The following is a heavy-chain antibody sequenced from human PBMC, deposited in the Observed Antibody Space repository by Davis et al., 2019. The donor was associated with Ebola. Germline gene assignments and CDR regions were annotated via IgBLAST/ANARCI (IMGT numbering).Heavy chain of an antibody. Sequence: GESLKISCAASGFTFSSYSMNWVRQAPGKGLEWVSSISSSSSYIYHADSVKGRFTISRDNAKNSLYLQMNSLRAEDTAVYYCAKRFGYYDSSGYLDHWGQGTLVTVSS. CDR1: GFTFSSYS. D-gene: IGHD3-22*01. V-gene: IGHV3-21*04. CDR2: ISSSSSYI. CDR3: AKRFGYYDSSGYLDH. J-gene: IGHJ4*02.